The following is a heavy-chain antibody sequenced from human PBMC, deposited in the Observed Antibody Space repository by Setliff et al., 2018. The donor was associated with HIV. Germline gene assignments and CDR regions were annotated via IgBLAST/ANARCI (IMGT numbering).Heavy chain of an antibody. J-gene: IGHJ4*02. V-gene: IGHV3-20*04. CDR1: GFRFDDYG. CDR3: AKDYSSGWFDY. D-gene: IGHD6-19*01. CDR2: INWSGVST. Sequence: GGSLRLSCVASGFRFDDYGMSWVRQAPGKGLEWVSGINWSGVSTGYTDSVKGRFTISRDNSKNTLYLQMNSLRAEDTAVYYCAKDYSSGWFDYWGQGTLVTSPQ.